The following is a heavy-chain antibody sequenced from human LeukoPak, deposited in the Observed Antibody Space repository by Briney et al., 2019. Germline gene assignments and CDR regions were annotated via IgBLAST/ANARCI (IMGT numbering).Heavy chain of an antibody. J-gene: IGHJ4*02. CDR1: GGSISSGGYS. D-gene: IGHD5-18*01. V-gene: IGHV4-30-2*01. Sequence: SQTLSPTCAVSGGSISSGGYSWSWIRQPPGKGLEWIGYIYHSGSTYYNPSLKSRVTISVDRSKNQFSLKLSSVTAADTAVYYCARGRPGIQLWLPEFDYWGQGTLVTVSS. CDR3: ARGRPGIQLWLPEFDY. CDR2: IYHSGST.